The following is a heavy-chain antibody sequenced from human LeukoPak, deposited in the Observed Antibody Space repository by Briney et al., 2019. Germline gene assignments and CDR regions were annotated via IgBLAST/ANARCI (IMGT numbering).Heavy chain of an antibody. D-gene: IGHD6-13*01. CDR3: ARVSVNIAAADYYFDY. CDR1: GFTFSSYA. J-gene: IGHJ4*02. CDR2: IWYDGSNK. Sequence: PGRSLRLSCAASGFTFSSYAMHWVRQAPGKGLEWVAVIWYDGSNKYYADSVKGRFTISRDNSKNTLYLQMNSLRAEDTAVYYCARVSVNIAAADYYFDYWGQGTLVTVSS. V-gene: IGHV3-33*08.